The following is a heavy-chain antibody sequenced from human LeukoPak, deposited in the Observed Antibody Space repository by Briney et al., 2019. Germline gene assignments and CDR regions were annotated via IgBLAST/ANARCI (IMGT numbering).Heavy chain of an antibody. D-gene: IGHD6-19*01. CDR3: ARDTGYSSGWSLYYYYGMDV. CDR1: GFTFNTYG. J-gene: IGHJ6*02. Sequence: GGSLRLSCAASGFTFNTYGMSWVRQAPGKGLEWVSYISSSGSTIYYADSVKGRFTISRDNAKNSLYLQMNSLRAEDTAVYYCARDTGYSSGWSLYYYYGMDVWGQGTTVTVSS. V-gene: IGHV3-48*04. CDR2: ISSSGSTI.